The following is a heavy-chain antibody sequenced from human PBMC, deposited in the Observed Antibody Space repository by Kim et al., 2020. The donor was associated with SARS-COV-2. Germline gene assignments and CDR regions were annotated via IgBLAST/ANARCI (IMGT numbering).Heavy chain of an antibody. V-gene: IGHV3-72*01. J-gene: IGHJ4*02. CDR3: ARAFSGSWSGAYFDY. CDR2: IRNKAKRNTA. D-gene: IGHD6-13*01. Sequence: GGSLRLSCAASGFTFSDHYMDWVRQAPGKGLEWVGRIRNKAKRNTAEYAASVKGRFTISREDSKNSLYLQMNSLKTEDTAVYYCARAFSGSWSGAYFDYWGQGTLVTVSS. CDR1: GFTFSDHY.